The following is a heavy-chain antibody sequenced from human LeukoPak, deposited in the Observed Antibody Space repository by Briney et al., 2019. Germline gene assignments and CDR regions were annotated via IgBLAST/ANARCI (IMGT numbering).Heavy chain of an antibody. D-gene: IGHD2-15*01. V-gene: IGHV4-4*02. J-gene: IGHJ4*02. CDR3: ASVNYYCSGGSCYPDY. CDR2: IYYSGTT. Sequence: PSETLSLTCAVSGGSISRSNWWSWVRQPPGKGLEWIGEIYYSGTTNYNPSLKSRVTISVDKSRNQFSLKLSSVTAADTAVYYCASVNYYCSGGSCYPDYWGQGTLVTVSS. CDR1: GGSISRSNW.